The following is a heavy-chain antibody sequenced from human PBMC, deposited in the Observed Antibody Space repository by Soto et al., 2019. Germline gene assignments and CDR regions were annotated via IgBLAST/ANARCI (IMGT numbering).Heavy chain of an antibody. CDR1: GGSFSGYY. V-gene: IGHV4-34*01. D-gene: IGHD5-12*01. J-gene: IGHJ4*02. Sequence: QVQLQQWGAGLLKPSETLSLTCAVYGGSFSGYYWSWIRQPPGKGLEWIGEINHSGSTNYNPSLKSRVTISVDTSKNQFSLKLSSVTAADTAVYYFARGRAGGYSGYVRYWGQGTLVTVSS. CDR2: INHSGST. CDR3: ARGRAGGYSGYVRY.